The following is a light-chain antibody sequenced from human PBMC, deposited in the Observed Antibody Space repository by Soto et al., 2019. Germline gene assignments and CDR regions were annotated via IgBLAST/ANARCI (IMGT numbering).Light chain of an antibody. J-gene: IGKJ4*01. CDR2: TTS. CDR1: QGIGND. CDR3: LQHNTYPLT. Sequence: DIQMTQSPSSLSASVGDRVTITFLASQGIGNDLNWYQQKPGKAPKRLIFTTSNLQNGVPSRFSGSGSGTEFTLTITSLQPEDFATYYCLQHNTYPLTFGGGTKVDIK. V-gene: IGKV1-17*01.